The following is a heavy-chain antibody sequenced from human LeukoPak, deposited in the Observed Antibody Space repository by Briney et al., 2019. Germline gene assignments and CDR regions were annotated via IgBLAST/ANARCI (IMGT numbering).Heavy chain of an antibody. CDR3: ARQGKAAVAGIKLGSAFDI. V-gene: IGHV3-64*01. D-gene: IGHD6-19*01. Sequence: GGSLRLSCAASGFTFSSYAMYWVRQAPGKGLEYVSAISSNGGSTYYANSVKGRFTLSRDNSKNTFYLQMGSLRAEDTAVYYCARQGKAAVAGIKLGSAFDIWGQGTMVTVSS. CDR2: ISSNGGST. J-gene: IGHJ3*02. CDR1: GFTFSSYA.